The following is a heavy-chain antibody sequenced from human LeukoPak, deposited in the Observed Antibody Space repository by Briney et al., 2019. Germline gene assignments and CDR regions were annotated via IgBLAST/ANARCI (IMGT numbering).Heavy chain of an antibody. D-gene: IGHD5-18*01. CDR1: GYSISSGYY. J-gene: IGHJ4*02. CDR2: IYHSGST. Sequence: SETLSLTCTVSGYSISSGYYWGWIRQPPGKGLEWIGSIYHSGSTYYNPSLKSRVTISVDTSKNQFSLKLSSVTAADTAVYYCARGKYSYAYFGAYYFDYWGQGTLVTVSS. CDR3: ARGKYSYAYFGAYYFDY. V-gene: IGHV4-38-2*02.